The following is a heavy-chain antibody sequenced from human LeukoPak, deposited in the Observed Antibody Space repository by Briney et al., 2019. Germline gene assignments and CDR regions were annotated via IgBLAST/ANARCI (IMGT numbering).Heavy chain of an antibody. CDR2: ISASGSST. V-gene: IGHV3-23*01. Sequence: GGSLRLSCAASGFTFTSYAMNWVRQAPGKGLEWVSFISASGSSTHYADSVKGRFTISRDNSNNTLYLQINSLRAEDTAADYCAKWAQYDFWTGYTLEYFDVWGKGTLVTVSS. CDR1: GFTFTSYA. D-gene: IGHD3-3*01. CDR3: AKWAQYDFWTGYTLEYFDV. J-gene: IGHJ4*02.